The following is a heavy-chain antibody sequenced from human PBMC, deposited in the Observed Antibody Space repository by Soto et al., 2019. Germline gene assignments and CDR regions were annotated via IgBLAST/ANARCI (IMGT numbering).Heavy chain of an antibody. D-gene: IGHD2-2*01. V-gene: IGHV1-69*02. CDR1: GGTFSSYT. CDR3: ARGVTARYCSSTSCPFDAFDI. Sequence: ASVKVSCKASGGTFSSYTISWVRQAPGQGLEWMGRIIPILGIANYAQKFQGRVTITADKSTSTAYMELSSLRSEDTAVYYCARGVTARYCSSTSCPFDAFDIWGQGTMVTVSS. J-gene: IGHJ3*02. CDR2: IIPILGIA.